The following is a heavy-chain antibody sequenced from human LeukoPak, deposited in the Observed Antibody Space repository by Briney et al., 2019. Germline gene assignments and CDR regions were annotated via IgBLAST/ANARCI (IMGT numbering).Heavy chain of an antibody. D-gene: IGHD3-10*01. CDR2: IYHSGST. V-gene: IGHV4-30-2*01. J-gene: IGHJ4*02. CDR1: GGSISSGGYS. Sequence: SETLSLTCAVSGGSISSGGYSWSWIRQPPGKGLEWIGYIYHSGSTYYNPSLKSRVTISVDRSKNQFSLKLSSVTAADTAVYYCASHVTYYGSGSCWGYFDYWGQGTLVTVSS. CDR3: ASHVTYYGSGSCWGYFDY.